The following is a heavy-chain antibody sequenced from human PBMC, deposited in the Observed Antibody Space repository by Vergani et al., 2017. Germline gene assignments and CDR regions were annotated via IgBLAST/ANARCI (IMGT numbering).Heavy chain of an antibody. D-gene: IGHD6-19*01. CDR2: MDWYDDK. V-gene: IGHV2-70*04. CDR1: GFSRPSSGLR. Sequence: QVTFKESGPALVNPRQALTLTCTFSGFSRPSSGLRLSRLRHSPGNALDRLARMDWYDDKFYRASLKTRLPVSKDLSNDLVVLTMTNMGPADTGTYYCARTRGGGPYRSGVYYFDFWGQGTLVTVSS. CDR3: ARTRGGGPYRSGVYYFDF. J-gene: IGHJ4*02.